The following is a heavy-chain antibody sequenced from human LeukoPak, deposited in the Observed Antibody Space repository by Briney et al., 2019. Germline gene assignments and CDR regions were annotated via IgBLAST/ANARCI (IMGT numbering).Heavy chain of an antibody. Sequence: SETLSLTCTVSGVSINSYYWTWIRQPPGKGLGWIGYIYYSGSISYNPSLKSRLTISADTSKSQFSLKLSSVTAADAAVYYCARRNYGSGSYYLDSWGQGTLVTVSS. CDR2: IYYSGSI. CDR1: GVSINSYY. D-gene: IGHD3-10*01. J-gene: IGHJ4*02. CDR3: ARRNYGSGSYYLDS. V-gene: IGHV4-59*08.